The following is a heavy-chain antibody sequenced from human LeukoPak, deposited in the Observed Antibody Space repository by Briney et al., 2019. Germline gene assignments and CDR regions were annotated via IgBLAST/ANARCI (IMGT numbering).Heavy chain of an antibody. J-gene: IGHJ4*02. Sequence: GGSLRLSCAASGFTFSSYGMHWVRQAPGKGLEWVAVIWYDGSNKYYADSVKGRFTISRDNSKNTLYLQMNSLIAEDTAVYYCAKDKQGDYFDYWGQGTLVTVSS. CDR3: AKDKQGDYFDY. CDR2: IWYDGSNK. D-gene: IGHD6-13*01. CDR1: GFTFSSYG. V-gene: IGHV3-33*06.